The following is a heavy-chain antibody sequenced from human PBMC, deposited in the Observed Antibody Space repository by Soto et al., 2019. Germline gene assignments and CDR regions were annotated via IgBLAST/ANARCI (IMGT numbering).Heavy chain of an antibody. CDR1: GFTFSSYD. V-gene: IGHV3-23*01. D-gene: IGHD3-3*01. Sequence: EVQLLESGGGLVQPGGSLRLSCAASGFTFSSYDMSWDRQAPGKGLEWVSGIDVGGGSAYYADSVKGRFTIYRDNSKNTLHLQLNSLRSEDTAIYYCAKEDDAWTNGHFNVWGQGTVVTVSS. CDR2: IDVGGGSA. J-gene: IGHJ3*01. CDR3: AKEDDAWTNGHFNV.